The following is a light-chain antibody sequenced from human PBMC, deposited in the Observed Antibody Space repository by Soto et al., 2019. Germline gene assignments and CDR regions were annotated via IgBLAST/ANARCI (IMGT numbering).Light chain of an antibody. Sequence: ESVLTESPGTLSLSRGERATLSCKTSQSRGSNFLAWYQHKPGQAPRLLIYASSNRATGVPDRFSGSASGTDFTLTINRLEPEDFAVYYCQLYGISPHFGQGARLEI. CDR2: ASS. J-gene: IGKJ5*01. CDR3: QLYGISPH. CDR1: QSRGSNF. V-gene: IGKV3-20*01.